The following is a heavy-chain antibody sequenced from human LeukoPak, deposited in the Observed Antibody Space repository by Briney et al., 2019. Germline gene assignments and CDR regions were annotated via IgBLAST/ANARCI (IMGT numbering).Heavy chain of an antibody. Sequence: SETLSLTCTVSGGSISSRSYYWGWIRQPPGKGLEWIGSIYYSGTTYYDPSLKSRVTISVDTSKNQLSLNLSSVTAADTAVYYCASNPIVVVVAATHFGRFDPWGQGSLVTVSS. CDR3: ASNPIVVVVAATHFGRFDP. V-gene: IGHV4-39*07. CDR1: GGSISSRSYY. J-gene: IGHJ5*02. D-gene: IGHD2-15*01. CDR2: IYYSGTT.